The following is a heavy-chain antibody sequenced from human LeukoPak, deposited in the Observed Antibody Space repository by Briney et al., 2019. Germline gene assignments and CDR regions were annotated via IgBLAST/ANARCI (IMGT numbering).Heavy chain of an antibody. Sequence: GAPVKVSCKASGYTFTSYGISWVRQAPGQGLEWMGWISTYNGDTNYAQKLQGRVTMTTDTSTSTAYMELRSLRSDDTAMYYCARDYYGSPPLDYWGQGTLVTVSS. CDR1: GYTFTSYG. CDR2: ISTYNGDT. J-gene: IGHJ4*02. D-gene: IGHD3-10*01. V-gene: IGHV1-18*01. CDR3: ARDYYGSPPLDY.